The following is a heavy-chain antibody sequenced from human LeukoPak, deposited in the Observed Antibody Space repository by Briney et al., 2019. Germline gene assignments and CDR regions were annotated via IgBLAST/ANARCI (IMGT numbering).Heavy chain of an antibody. Sequence: GGSLRLSCVTSGFSFSTYDMGWVRQAPGKGLEWVSGITANTRGSITYYADSVKGRFTISRDSSKDTLYLQMNSLRAEDTAVYFCARGGYFSFDYWGQGTLVTVSS. D-gene: IGHD2/OR15-2a*01. CDR3: ARGGYFSFDY. CDR2: ITANTRGSIT. J-gene: IGHJ4*02. CDR1: GFSFSTYD. V-gene: IGHV3-23*01.